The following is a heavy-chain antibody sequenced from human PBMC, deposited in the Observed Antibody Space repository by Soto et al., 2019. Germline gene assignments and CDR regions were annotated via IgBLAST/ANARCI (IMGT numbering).Heavy chain of an antibody. Sequence: QVQLVESGGGLVKPGGSLRLSCAASGFTFSDYYMSWIRQAPGQGLEWVSYISSSSSYTNYADSVKGRFTISRDNAKNSLYLQMNGLRAEDTAVYYCARFGDSSDEDYWGQGTLVTVSS. V-gene: IGHV3-11*05. CDR3: ARFGDSSDEDY. CDR2: ISSSSSYT. D-gene: IGHD3-22*01. CDR1: GFTFSDYY. J-gene: IGHJ4*02.